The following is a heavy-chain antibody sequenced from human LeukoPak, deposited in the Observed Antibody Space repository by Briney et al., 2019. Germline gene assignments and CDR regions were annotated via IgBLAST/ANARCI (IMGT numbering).Heavy chain of an antibody. CDR2: IYYSGST. CDR3: ARDSGYSYGYSDAFDI. D-gene: IGHD5-18*01. CDR1: GGSISSYY. J-gene: IGHJ3*02. V-gene: IGHV4-59*01. Sequence: PSETLSLTCTVSGGSISSYYWSWIRQPPGKGLEWIGYIYYSGSTNYNPSLKSRVTISVDTSKNQFSLKLSSVTAADTAVYYWARDSGYSYGYSDAFDIWGQGKMVTVFS.